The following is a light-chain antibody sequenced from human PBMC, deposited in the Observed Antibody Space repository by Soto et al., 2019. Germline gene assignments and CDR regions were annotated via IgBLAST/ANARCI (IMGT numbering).Light chain of an antibody. CDR1: SSDVGGYKY. Sequence: QSALTQPASVSGSPGQSITISCTGTSSDVGGYKYVSWYQHHPGKGPKLMLYDVSNRPSGVSNRFSGSKSGNTASLTISGLRAEDEADYYCSSYTSSTTYVFGTGTKVTVL. J-gene: IGLJ1*01. V-gene: IGLV2-14*01. CDR2: DVS. CDR3: SSYTSSTTYV.